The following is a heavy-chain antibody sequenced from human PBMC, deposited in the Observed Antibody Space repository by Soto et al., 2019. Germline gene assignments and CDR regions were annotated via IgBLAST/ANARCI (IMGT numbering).Heavy chain of an antibody. CDR3: AREGSWSTTLDYFDY. J-gene: IGHJ4*02. CDR2: IWYDGSNK. D-gene: IGHD1-26*01. V-gene: IGHV3-33*01. Sequence: QVQLVESGGGVVQPGRSLRLSCAASGFTFSSYGMHWVRQAPGKGLEWVAVIWYDGSNKYYADSVKGRFTISRDNSKNTLYLQMNSLRAEDTAVYYCAREGSWSTTLDYFDYWGQGTLVTVSS. CDR1: GFTFSSYG.